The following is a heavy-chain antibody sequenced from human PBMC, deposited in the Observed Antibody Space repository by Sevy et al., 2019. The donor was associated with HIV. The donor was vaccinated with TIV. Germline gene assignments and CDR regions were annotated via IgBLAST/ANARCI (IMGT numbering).Heavy chain of an antibody. Sequence: GGSLRLSCAASGFTFSSYAMHWVRQAPGKGLEWVAVISYDGSNKYYADSVKGRFTISRDNSKNTLYLQMNSLRAEDTAVYYCASWELSGDYFDYWGQGTLVTVSS. CDR1: GFTFSSYA. CDR2: ISYDGSNK. V-gene: IGHV3-30-3*01. CDR3: ASWELSGDYFDY. D-gene: IGHD3-16*02. J-gene: IGHJ4*02.